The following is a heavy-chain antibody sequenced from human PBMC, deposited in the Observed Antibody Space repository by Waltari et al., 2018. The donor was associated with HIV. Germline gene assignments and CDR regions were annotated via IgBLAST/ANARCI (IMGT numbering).Heavy chain of an antibody. D-gene: IGHD2-15*01. CDR3: ARGKDCGGGTCDGYHYYGMDV. CDR2: RNPDGTDT. V-gene: IGHV3-74*01. Sequence: EVQLVESGGGLVQPGGSLRLSCAASGFTFTTSWVHWVRPAPGKGLVWVARRNPDGTDTRYADAVKGRFTISRDNAKNTVYLQVNSLRGEDTSVYYCARGKDCGGGTCDGYHYYGMDVWGQGTTVTVSS. J-gene: IGHJ6*02. CDR1: GFTFTTSW.